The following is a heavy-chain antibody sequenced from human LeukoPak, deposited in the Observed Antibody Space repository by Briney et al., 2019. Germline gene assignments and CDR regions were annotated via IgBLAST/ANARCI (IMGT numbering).Heavy chain of an antibody. CDR3: AEGQQSGSYSSSDY. D-gene: IGHD1-26*01. V-gene: IGHV3-23*01. Sequence: GGSLRLSCAASGFTFSTYTMNWVRQAPGKGLEWVSVISGSGGDTYYADSVKGRFTISRDNSKNTLYLQMNSLRAEDTAVYHCAEGQQSGSYSSSDYWGQGTLVTVSS. CDR2: ISGSGGDT. CDR1: GFTFSTYT. J-gene: IGHJ4*02.